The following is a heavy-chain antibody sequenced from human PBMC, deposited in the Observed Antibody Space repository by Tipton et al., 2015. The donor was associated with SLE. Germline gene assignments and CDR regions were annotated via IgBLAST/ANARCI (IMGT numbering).Heavy chain of an antibody. Sequence: LRLSCAASGFTFSSYEMNWVRQAPGKGLEWIGYIYHSGSTYYNPSLKSRVTISVDTSKNHFSLKLSSVTAADTAVYYCARKGYCSDTSCFTEWFDPWGQGTLVTVSS. CDR3: ARKGYCSDTSCFTEWFDP. CDR1: GFTFSSYE. V-gene: IGHV4-34*01. CDR2: IYHSGST. D-gene: IGHD2-2*01. J-gene: IGHJ5*02.